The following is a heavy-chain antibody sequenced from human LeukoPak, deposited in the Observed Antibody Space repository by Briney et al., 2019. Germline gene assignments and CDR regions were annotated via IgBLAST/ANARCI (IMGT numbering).Heavy chain of an antibody. CDR1: GLNFNTYD. D-gene: IGHD2-21*02. CDR3: AKTEYCGGDCYSGEIDY. Sequence: GGSLRLSCVGSGLNFNTYDLTWVRQAPGQGLEWVALFGTRHTHIFYADSVKGRFTISRDNSKNTLYLQMNSLRAEDTAVYYCAKTEYCGGDCYSGEIDYWGQGTLVTVSS. J-gene: IGHJ4*02. CDR2: FGTRHTHI. V-gene: IGHV3-23*01.